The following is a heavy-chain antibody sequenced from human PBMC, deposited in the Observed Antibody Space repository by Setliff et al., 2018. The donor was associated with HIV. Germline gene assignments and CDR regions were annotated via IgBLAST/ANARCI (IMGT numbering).Heavy chain of an antibody. CDR3: ARGIYRPWGGYSAFATDAFET. V-gene: IGHV4-31*03. Sequence: LSLTCTVSGDSISGYYWSWIRHHPGKGLEWIGYIYYSGGTYYSPSLKSRVSMSIDTFKNQFSLNLTSVTAADTAVYYCARGIYRPWGGYSAFATDAFETWGQGTLVTVSS. D-gene: IGHD5-12*01. CDR1: GDSISGYY. CDR2: IYYSGGT. J-gene: IGHJ3*02.